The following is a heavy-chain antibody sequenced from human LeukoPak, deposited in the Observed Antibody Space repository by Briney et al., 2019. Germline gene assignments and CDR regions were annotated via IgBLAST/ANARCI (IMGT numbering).Heavy chain of an antibody. Sequence: GGSLRLSCAASGFTFSDYYMSWIRQAPGKGLEWVSYISSSGSTIYYADSVKGRFTISRDNAKNSLYLQMNSLRAEDTAVYYCAKVKGLKYQLLVDYWGQGTLVTVSS. CDR2: ISSSGSTI. CDR3: AKVKGLKYQLLVDY. D-gene: IGHD2-2*01. V-gene: IGHV3-11*01. J-gene: IGHJ4*02. CDR1: GFTFSDYY.